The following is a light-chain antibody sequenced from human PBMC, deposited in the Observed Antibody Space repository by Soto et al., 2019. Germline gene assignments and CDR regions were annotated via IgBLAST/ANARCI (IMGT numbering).Light chain of an antibody. J-gene: IGKJ2*02. CDR1: QSIVSY. CDR2: TAS. Sequence: DIQMTQSPSSLSVSVGDRVTITCRASQSIVSYLNWYQQKLGKAPKLLIYTASNLQRGVPSRFNGSGSRTDFTLTISNLQPEDFATYYCQQSYSTPRTFGQGTKLEIK. V-gene: IGKV1-39*01. CDR3: QQSYSTPRT.